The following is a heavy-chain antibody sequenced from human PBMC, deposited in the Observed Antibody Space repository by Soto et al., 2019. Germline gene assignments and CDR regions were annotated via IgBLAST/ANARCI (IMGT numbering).Heavy chain of an antibody. V-gene: IGHV1-18*01. Sequence: QVQLVQSGDEMKKPGASVRVSCKASGYIFVNYGIAWVRQAPGQGLEWMGWISPYTGDTHSASKVQGRLTMTTDTPRSTAYMDLGSLTSDDTAVYYCAMVDNYVTPTPQDVWGQGTTVTVSS. CDR2: ISPYTGDT. CDR3: AMVDNYVTPTPQDV. J-gene: IGHJ6*02. D-gene: IGHD3-16*01. CDR1: GYIFVNYG.